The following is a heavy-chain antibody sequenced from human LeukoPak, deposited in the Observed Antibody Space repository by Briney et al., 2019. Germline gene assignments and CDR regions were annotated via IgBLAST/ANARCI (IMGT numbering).Heavy chain of an antibody. CDR2: IYYSGST. V-gene: IGHV4-59*01. CDR1: GGSISSYY. J-gene: IGHJ3*02. Sequence: SETLSLTCTVSGGSISSYYWSWIRQPPGKGREWIGYIYYSGSTNYNPSLKSRVIISVDTSKNQISLKLSSVTAADTAVYYCATDIFGYSSGWNNAFYIWGQGTMVTVSS. D-gene: IGHD6-19*01. CDR3: ATDIFGYSSGWNNAFYI.